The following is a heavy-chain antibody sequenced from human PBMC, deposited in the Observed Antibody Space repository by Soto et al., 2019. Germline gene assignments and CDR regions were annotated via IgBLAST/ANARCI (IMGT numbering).Heavy chain of an antibody. CDR1: GFTFSSYG. J-gene: IGHJ4*02. CDR2: IPDDGRNK. CDR3: AKVFNRSTWYGRPAYDF. D-gene: IGHD6-13*01. Sequence: QVQLVESGGGVVQPGRSLRLSCAASGFTFSSYGMHWVRQAPGKGLEWVAVIPDDGRNKYYADSVKGRFTISRDNSKNTLYLQMNSLRAEDTAVYYCAKVFNRSTWYGRPAYDFWGQGALVTVSS. V-gene: IGHV3-30*18.